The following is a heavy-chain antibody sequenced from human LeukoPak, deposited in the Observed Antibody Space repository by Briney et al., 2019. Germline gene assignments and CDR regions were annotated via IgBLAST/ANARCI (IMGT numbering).Heavy chain of an antibody. CDR1: GYTFTGYY. J-gene: IGHJ4*02. V-gene: IGHV1-2*02. CDR2: INPNSGGT. D-gene: IGHD5-12*01. CDR3: ARPSGYDLAY. Sequence: ASVKVSCKASGYTFTGYYMHWVRQAPGQGLEWMGWINPNSGGTNYAQKFQGRVTMTRDTSISTAYMELSRLRASDTAMYYCARPSGYDLAYWGQGTLVTVSS.